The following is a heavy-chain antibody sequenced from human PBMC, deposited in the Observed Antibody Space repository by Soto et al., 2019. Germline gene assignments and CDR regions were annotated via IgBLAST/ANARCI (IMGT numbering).Heavy chain of an antibody. D-gene: IGHD3-22*01. CDR2: ISSSSSYI. Sequence: GGSLRLSCAASGVTFSNYNMNWVRQAPGKGLEWVSSISSSSSYIYYADSVKGRFTISRDNAKNSLYLQMNSLRAEDTAVYYSAIVSHYDYSGYLIWGQATLVTVSS. CDR3: AIVSHYDYSGYLI. J-gene: IGHJ4*02. V-gene: IGHV3-21*01. CDR1: GVTFSNYN.